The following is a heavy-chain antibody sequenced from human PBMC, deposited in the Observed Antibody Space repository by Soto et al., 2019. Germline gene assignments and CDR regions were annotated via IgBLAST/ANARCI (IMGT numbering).Heavy chain of an antibody. J-gene: IGHJ4*02. CDR2: ISGSGGST. D-gene: IGHD3-10*01. V-gene: IGHV3-23*01. Sequence: GESLRLSCAASGFTFSSYAMSWVRQAPGKGLEWVSAISGSGGSTYYADSVKGRFTISRDNSKNTLYLQMNSLRAEDTAVYYCAKDPTRGWFGELGTIWEPVYWGQGTLVTVSS. CDR3: AKDPTRGWFGELGTIWEPVY. CDR1: GFTFSSYA.